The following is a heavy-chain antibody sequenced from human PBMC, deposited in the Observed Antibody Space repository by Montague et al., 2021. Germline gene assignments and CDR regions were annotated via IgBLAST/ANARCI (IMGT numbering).Heavy chain of an antibody. CDR2: LSNGGST. V-gene: IGHV4-4*07. CDR3: ARDTVGAGGYFYYYYMDV. CDR1: GDSINTYS. Sequence: SETLSLTCTVFGDSINTYSWSWIRQPAGKGLEWIGRLSNGGSTNSNPSLKSRVSMSVDTSKNQFSLKLSSVTAADTAVYSCARDTVGAGGYFYYYYMDVWGRGTTVTVSS. J-gene: IGHJ6*03. D-gene: IGHD1-26*01.